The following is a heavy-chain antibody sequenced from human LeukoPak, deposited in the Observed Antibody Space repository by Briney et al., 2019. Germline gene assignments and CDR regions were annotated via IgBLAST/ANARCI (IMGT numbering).Heavy chain of an antibody. D-gene: IGHD6-13*01. J-gene: IGHJ5*02. Sequence: SETLSLTCTVSGGSISSSSYYWGWIRQPPGQGLVCFVRIDYSGSTYYNTSLKGRVTMSVDTSKNQFSLKLSSVTAADTAVYYCARDRHGVWGSSWYSVFDPWGQGTLVTVYS. CDR3: ARDRHGVWGSSWYSVFDP. V-gene: IGHV4-39*07. CDR1: GGSISSSSYY. CDR2: IDYSGST.